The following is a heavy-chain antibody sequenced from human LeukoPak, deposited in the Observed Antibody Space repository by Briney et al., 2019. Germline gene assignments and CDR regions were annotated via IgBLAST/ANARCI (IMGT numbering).Heavy chain of an antibody. V-gene: IGHV3-21*01. J-gene: IGHJ5*02. Sequence: GGSLRPSCAASGFTFSSYSMNWVRQAPGKGLEWVSSISSSSSYIYYADSVKGRLTISRDHAKNSLYLQMNTPRAEDTAVYYCARDIPTHCSGGSCHGTPWFDPWGQGTLVTVSS. D-gene: IGHD2-15*01. CDR2: ISSSSSYI. CDR3: ARDIPTHCSGGSCHGTPWFDP. CDR1: GFTFSSYS.